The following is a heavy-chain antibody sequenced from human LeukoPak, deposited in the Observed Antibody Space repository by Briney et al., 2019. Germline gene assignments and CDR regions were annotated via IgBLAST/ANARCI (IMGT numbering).Heavy chain of an antibody. CDR3: ARDHCSGGSCYSGQGPNWFDP. CDR2: INHSGST. V-gene: IGHV4-34*01. Sequence: PSETLSLTCAVYGGSFSGYYWSWIRQPPGKGLEWMGEINHSGSTNYNPSLKSRVTISVDTSKNQFSLKLSSVTAADTAVYYCARDHCSGGSCYSGQGPNWFDPWGQGTLVTVSS. CDR1: GGSFSGYY. D-gene: IGHD2-15*01. J-gene: IGHJ5*02.